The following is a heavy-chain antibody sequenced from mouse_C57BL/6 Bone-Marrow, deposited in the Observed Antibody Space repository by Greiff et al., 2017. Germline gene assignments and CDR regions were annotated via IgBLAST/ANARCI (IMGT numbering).Heavy chain of an antibody. CDR3: ARWGYGRRELDY. V-gene: IGHV5-6*01. Sequence: EVKLVESGGDLVKPGGSLKLSCAASGFTFSSYGMSWVRQTPDKRLEWVATISSGGSYTYYPDSVKGRFTISRDNAKNTLYLQMSSLKSEDTAMYYCARWGYGRRELDYWGQGTTLTVSS. CDR2: ISSGGSYT. J-gene: IGHJ2*01. CDR1: GFTFSSYG. D-gene: IGHD1-1*01.